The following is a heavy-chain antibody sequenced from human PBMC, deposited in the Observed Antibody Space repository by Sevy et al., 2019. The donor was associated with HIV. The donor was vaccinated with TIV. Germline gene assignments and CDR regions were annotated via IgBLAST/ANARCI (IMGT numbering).Heavy chain of an antibody. CDR1: GFTFADHA. Sequence: GGSLRLSCAGSGFTFADHAMSWVRQAPGKGMEWVGFIRSKEYGGTIEYAASVKGRFTISRDDSKGIAYLQMSGLKIEDTAVYYCASKHRFDYWGPGTLVTVSS. D-gene: IGHD3-16*02. V-gene: IGHV3-49*04. CDR3: ASKHRFDY. CDR2: IRSKEYGGTI. J-gene: IGHJ4*02.